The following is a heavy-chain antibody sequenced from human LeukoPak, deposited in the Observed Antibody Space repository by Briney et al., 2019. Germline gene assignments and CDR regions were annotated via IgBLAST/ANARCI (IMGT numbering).Heavy chain of an antibody. CDR2: IYYSGST. J-gene: IGHJ4*02. V-gene: IGHV4-59*08. CDR3: ARADTLTGYYDY. CDR1: GGSISSYY. Sequence: ETLSLTCTVSGGSISSYYWSWIRQPPGKGLEWIGYIYYSGSTNYNPSLKSRVTISVDTSKNQFSLKLSSVTAADTAVYYCARADTLTGYYDYWGQGTLVTVSS. D-gene: IGHD3-9*01.